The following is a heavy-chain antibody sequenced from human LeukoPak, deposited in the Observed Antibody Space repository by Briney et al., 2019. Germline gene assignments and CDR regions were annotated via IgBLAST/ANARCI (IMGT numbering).Heavy chain of an antibody. CDR2: ILSDGITT. V-gene: IGHV3-74*01. CDR1: GFTFSSFW. Sequence: GGSLRLSCAASGFTFSSFWMYWVRQAPGKGLVWVSRILSDGITTGYADSVKGRFTISRDNAKSTLYLQMNSLRAEDTAVYYCARGAAGAFDVWGQGTMVTVSS. CDR3: ARGAAGAFDV. J-gene: IGHJ3*01. D-gene: IGHD6-13*01.